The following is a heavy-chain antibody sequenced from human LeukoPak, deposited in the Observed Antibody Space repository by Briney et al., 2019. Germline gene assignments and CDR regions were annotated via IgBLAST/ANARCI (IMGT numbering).Heavy chain of an antibody. J-gene: IGHJ4*02. CDR2: IYSGGST. CDR3: ARDSRRGSGSYSSDY. D-gene: IGHD3-10*01. V-gene: IGHV3-66*01. CDR1: GFTVSSNY. Sequence: GGSLRLSCAASGFTVSSNYMSWVRQAPGKGLEWVSVIYSGGSTYYADSVKGRFTISRDNSKNTLYLQMNSLRAEDTAVYYCARDSRRGSGSYSSDYWGQGTLVTVSS.